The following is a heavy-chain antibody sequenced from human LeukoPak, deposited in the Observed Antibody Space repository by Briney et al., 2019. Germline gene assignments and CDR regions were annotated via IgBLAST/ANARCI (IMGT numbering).Heavy chain of an antibody. CDR2: IWYDGSNK. CDR1: GFTFSTYG. V-gene: IGHV3-33*01. CDR3: GRDLFMIVVPGQNVLDY. J-gene: IGHJ4*02. Sequence: GGSLRLSCAASGFTFSTYGMHWVRQAPGKGLEWVAVIWYDGSNKYYADSVKGRFTISRDNSKNTLYLQMNSLRAEGTAVYYCGRDLFMIVVPGQNVLDYWGQGTLVTVSS. D-gene: IGHD3-22*01.